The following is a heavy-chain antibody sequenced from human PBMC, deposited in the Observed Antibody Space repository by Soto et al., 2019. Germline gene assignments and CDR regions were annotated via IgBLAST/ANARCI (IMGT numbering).Heavy chain of an antibody. D-gene: IGHD6-19*01. CDR1: GGSINSGSYF. Sequence: SETLSLTCTVSGGSINSGSYFWGWIRQPPGKGLEWIGSIYYSGSTSYNPSLRSRVTMSVDTSKNQFSLKLSSVSAADTAVYYCARHTGYSSGKRWFDPWGQGTLVTVSS. J-gene: IGHJ5*02. CDR2: IYYSGST. CDR3: ARHTGYSSGKRWFDP. V-gene: IGHV4-39*01.